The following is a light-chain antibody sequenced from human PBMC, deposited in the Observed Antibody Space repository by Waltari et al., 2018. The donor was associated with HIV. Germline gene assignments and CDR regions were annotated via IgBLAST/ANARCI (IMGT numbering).Light chain of an antibody. V-gene: IGKV3-11*01. CDR3: QQSSNWPIT. CDR1: QSVSAY. J-gene: IGKJ5*01. Sequence: EIVFTQSPATLSLSPVERATLSCRASQSVSAYLAWYQQNPGQAPRLLINGAYSRATGIPARFSGRGLGTDFTPTISRLEPGDFAVYYCQQSSNWPITFGQEPRLEIK. CDR2: GAY.